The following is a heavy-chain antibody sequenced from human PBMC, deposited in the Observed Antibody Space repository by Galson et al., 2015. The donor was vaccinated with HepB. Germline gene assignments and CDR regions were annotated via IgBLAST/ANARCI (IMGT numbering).Heavy chain of an antibody. Sequence: CAASGFTFSSYSMNWVRQAPGKGLEWVSSISSSSSYIYYADSVKGRFTISRDNAKNSLYLQMNSLRAEDTAVYYCARGTPGSYRGYFDYWGQGTLVTVSS. V-gene: IGHV3-21*01. CDR2: ISSSSSYI. J-gene: IGHJ4*02. CDR1: GFTFSSYS. CDR3: ARGTPGSYRGYFDY. D-gene: IGHD3-16*02.